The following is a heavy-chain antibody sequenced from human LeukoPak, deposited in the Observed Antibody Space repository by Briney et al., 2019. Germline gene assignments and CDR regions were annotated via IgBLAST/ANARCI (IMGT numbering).Heavy chain of an antibody. D-gene: IGHD4-23*01. CDR1: GFTFSSFA. V-gene: IGHV3-23*01. J-gene: IGHJ4*02. CDR3: ARETPAFDY. CDR2: ISSRGSTT. Sequence: GGFLRLSCVDSGFTFSSFAMSWVRQAPGRGLEWVSTISSRGSTTYYIDSVKGRFTISRDNSRNALYLQLDSLRGEDTAVYYCARETPAFDYWGQGTLVTVS.